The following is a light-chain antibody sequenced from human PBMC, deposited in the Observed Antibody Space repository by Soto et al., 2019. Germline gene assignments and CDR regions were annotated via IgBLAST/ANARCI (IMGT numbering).Light chain of an antibody. CDR3: MQGTHWPPLYT. J-gene: IGKJ2*01. CDR2: QVS. V-gene: IGKV2-30*01. CDR1: QSLVYNNGDTY. Sequence: DVVVTQSPLSLPVTLGQPASISCRSSQSLVYNNGDTYLNWFHQRPGQSPRRLIYQVSKRDSGVPDRFCGSGSGTDFTLKISRVEAEDVGVYYCMQGTHWPPLYTFGQGTKLEIK.